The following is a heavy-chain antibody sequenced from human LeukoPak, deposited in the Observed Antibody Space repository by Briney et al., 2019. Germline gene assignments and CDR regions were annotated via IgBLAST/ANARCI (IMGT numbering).Heavy chain of an antibody. Sequence: GGSLRLSCAASGFTVNNNYMSWVRQAPGKGLECVSVIYSGGSTKYADSVTGRFIVSRHNSENTLYLQLSSLRPEDTAVYYCTKVVSGGGNFVMDVWGQGTTVTVSS. D-gene: IGHD2-15*01. V-gene: IGHV3-53*04. CDR1: GFTVNNNY. CDR3: TKVVSGGGNFVMDV. J-gene: IGHJ6*02. CDR2: IYSGGST.